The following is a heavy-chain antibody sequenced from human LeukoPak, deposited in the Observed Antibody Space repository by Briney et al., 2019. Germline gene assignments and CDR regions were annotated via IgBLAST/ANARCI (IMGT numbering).Heavy chain of an antibody. J-gene: IGHJ4*02. CDR2: IGISSTSI. CDR3: AREDYGDYAENFDY. CDR1: GFTFSAYS. Sequence: PGGSLRLSCAGSGFTFSAYSMNWVRQAPGKGLEWVSSIGISSTSIYYADSVKGRFTISRDNAKNSLFLQMNSLRVENTAVYYCAREDYGDYAENFDYWGQGTLVTVSS. V-gene: IGHV3-21*01. D-gene: IGHD4-17*01.